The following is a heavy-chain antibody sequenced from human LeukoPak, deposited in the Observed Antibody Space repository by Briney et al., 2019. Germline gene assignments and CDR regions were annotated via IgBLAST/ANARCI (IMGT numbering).Heavy chain of an antibody. Sequence: ASVKVSCKACGHTFTRYYMHWVPQASGKGLEWMRILNPSGGRTSYAQKLQRRVHMPRDMYTSTVYMELSSLRSEDTAVYYCARGIFGSGSNSDCYYYMDVWGKGTTVTVSS. CDR1: GHTFTRYY. V-gene: IGHV1-46*01. D-gene: IGHD3-10*01. J-gene: IGHJ6*03. CDR2: LNPSGGRT. CDR3: ARGIFGSGSNSDCYYYMDV.